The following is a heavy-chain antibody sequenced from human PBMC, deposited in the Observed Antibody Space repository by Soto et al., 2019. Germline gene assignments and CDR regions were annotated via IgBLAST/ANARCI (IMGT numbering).Heavy chain of an antibody. J-gene: IGHJ1*01. CDR3: AKDSGWQAEYFQH. CDR1: GFTFSSYG. V-gene: IGHV3-30*18. D-gene: IGHD6-19*01. CDR2: ISYDGSNK. Sequence: PGGSLRLSCAASGFTFSSYGMHWVRQAPGKGLEWVAVISYDGSNKYYADSVKGRFTISRDNSKNTLYLQMNSLRAEDTAVYYCAKDSGWQAEYFQHWGQGTLVTVSS.